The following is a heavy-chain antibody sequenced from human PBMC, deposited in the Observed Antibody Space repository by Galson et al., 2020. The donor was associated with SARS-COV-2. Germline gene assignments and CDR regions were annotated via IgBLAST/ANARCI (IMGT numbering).Heavy chain of an antibody. CDR2: ISYDGSNK. D-gene: IGHD3-9*01. J-gene: IGHJ4*02. Sequence: GGSLRLSCAASGFTFSSYAMHWVRQAPGKGLEWVAVISYDGSNKYYADSVKGRFTISRDNSKNTLYLQMNSLRAEDTAVYYCAKSDILTGLDYWGQGTLVTVSS. CDR1: GFTFSSYA. V-gene: IGHV3-30*18. CDR3: AKSDILTGLDY.